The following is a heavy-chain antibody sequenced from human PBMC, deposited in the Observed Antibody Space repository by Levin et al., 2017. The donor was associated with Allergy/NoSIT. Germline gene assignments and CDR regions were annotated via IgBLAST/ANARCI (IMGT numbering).Heavy chain of an antibody. D-gene: IGHD2-15*01. CDR2: ISSNGRST. CDR3: VMEEWSSGGSSSFDY. Sequence: GGSLRLSCSASGLTFSRYAKHWVRQAPGKGLEYVSGISSNGRSTYYAGSVKGRFTISRDNSQNTLYLQMSSVRVEDTAVYYCVMEEWSSGGSSSFDYWGQGTLVTVSS. V-gene: IGHV3-64D*06. J-gene: IGHJ4*02. CDR1: GLTFSRYA.